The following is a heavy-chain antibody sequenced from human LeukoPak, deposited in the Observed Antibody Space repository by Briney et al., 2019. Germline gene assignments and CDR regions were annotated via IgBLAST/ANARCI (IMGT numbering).Heavy chain of an antibody. CDR1: GFTFSSYA. V-gene: IGHV3-30*04. D-gene: IGHD5-18*01. Sequence: GGSLRLSCAASGFTFSSYAMHWVRQTPGKGLEWVAVISYDGSNKYYADSVKGRFTISRDNSKNTLYLQMNSLRAEDTAVYYCARESGYSYGYWFDYWGQGTLDTVSS. CDR3: ARESGYSYGYWFDY. J-gene: IGHJ4*02. CDR2: ISYDGSNK.